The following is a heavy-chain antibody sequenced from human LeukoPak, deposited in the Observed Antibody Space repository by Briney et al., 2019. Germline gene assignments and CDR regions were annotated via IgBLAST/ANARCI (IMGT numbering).Heavy chain of an antibody. J-gene: IGHJ4*02. V-gene: IGHV3-74*01. CDR1: RFTFSSHW. CDR2: INSDGSIT. D-gene: IGHD2-21*02. CDR3: AREPSYCGGDCGFGY. Sequence: GGSLRLSCAASRFTFSSHWMHWVRQAPGNWLLWVSRINSDGSITTYADSVKGRFTISRDNAKTTLYLQMNSLRAEDTAVYYCAREPSYCGGDCGFGYWGQGALVTVSS.